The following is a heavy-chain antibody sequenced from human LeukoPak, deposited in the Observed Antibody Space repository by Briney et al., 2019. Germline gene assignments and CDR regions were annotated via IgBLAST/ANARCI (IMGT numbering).Heavy chain of an antibody. CDR1: GFTFSSYA. Sequence: PGRSLRLSCAASGFTFSSYAMHWVRQAPGKGLEWVAVISYDGSNKYYADSVKGRFTISRDNSKNTLYLQMNSLRAEGTAVYYCARERTQWVDTAMGFDYWGQGTLVTVSS. V-gene: IGHV3-30*04. J-gene: IGHJ4*02. CDR3: ARERTQWVDTAMGFDY. CDR2: ISYDGSNK. D-gene: IGHD5-18*01.